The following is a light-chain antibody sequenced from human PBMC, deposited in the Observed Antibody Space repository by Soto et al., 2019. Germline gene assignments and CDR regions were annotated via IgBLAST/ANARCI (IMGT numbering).Light chain of an antibody. V-gene: IGKV1-9*01. J-gene: IGKJ1*01. Sequence: IQLTQSPSSLSASVGDRVTITCRASQGISSYLAWYQQKPGKAPKLLIYAASTLQSGVPSRFSGGGSGTDFTRTISALQPEDFATYYCQQLNSYPRTFGQGTKVEIK. CDR3: QQLNSYPRT. CDR1: QGISSY. CDR2: AAS.